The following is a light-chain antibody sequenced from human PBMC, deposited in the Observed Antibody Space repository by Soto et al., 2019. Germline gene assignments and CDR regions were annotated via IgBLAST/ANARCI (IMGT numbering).Light chain of an antibody. CDR1: SSDVGGYNY. CDR3: SSYAGTTLYV. Sequence: QSALTQPPSASGSPGQSVIISCTGTSSDVGGYNYVSWYQQHPGKAPKVIIYEVSKRPSGVPDRFSGSKSANTASLTVSGLQAEDEADYYCSSYAGTTLYVFGTGTKLTVL. V-gene: IGLV2-8*01. J-gene: IGLJ1*01. CDR2: EVS.